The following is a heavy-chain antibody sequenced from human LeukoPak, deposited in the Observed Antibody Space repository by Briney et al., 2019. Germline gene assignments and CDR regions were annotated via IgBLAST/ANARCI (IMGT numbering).Heavy chain of an antibody. CDR1: GGSFSSYA. D-gene: IGHD6-25*01. Sequence: GASVKVSCKASGGSFSSYAISWVRQAPGQGLEWMGRFIPFFGTSNYAQKFQGRVTITADKSTTTVYMELSSLTSEDTATYYCARDMREGGGIPAGYYYFYMDVWGKGTTVTVSS. CDR2: FIPFFGTS. V-gene: IGHV1-69*06. J-gene: IGHJ6*03. CDR3: ARDMREGGGIPAGYYYFYMDV.